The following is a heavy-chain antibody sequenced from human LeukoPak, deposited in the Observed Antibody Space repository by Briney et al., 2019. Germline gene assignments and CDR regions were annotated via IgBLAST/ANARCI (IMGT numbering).Heavy chain of an antibody. D-gene: IGHD5-18*01. Sequence: SETLSLTCTVSGDSISSYYWSWIRQPPGKGLEWIGYIYYSGITNYNPSLKSRVTISVDTSKNQFSLKLSSVTAADTAVYYCARGYSHGPTRDAFDIWGQGTMVTVSS. CDR1: GDSISSYY. J-gene: IGHJ3*02. V-gene: IGHV4-59*01. CDR3: ARGYSHGPTRDAFDI. CDR2: IYYSGIT.